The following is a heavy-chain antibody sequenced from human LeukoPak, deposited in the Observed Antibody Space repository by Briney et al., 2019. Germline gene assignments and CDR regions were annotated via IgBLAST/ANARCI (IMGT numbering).Heavy chain of an antibody. D-gene: IGHD6-19*01. V-gene: IGHV4-61*01. CDR3: ARQRDSSGWYMLDY. CDR2: IYNGVNT. CDR1: GASVSSASY. J-gene: IGHJ4*02. Sequence: KPSETLSLTCTVSGASVSSASYWTWIRQPPGKGVEWIAHIYNGVNTNYNPSLKSRVTISVDTSKNQFSLRLNSVTAADTAVYYCARQRDSSGWYMLDYWGQGTLVTVSS.